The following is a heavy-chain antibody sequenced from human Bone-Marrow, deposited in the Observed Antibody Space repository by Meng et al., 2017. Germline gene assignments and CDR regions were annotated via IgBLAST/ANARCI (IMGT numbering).Heavy chain of an antibody. CDR1: GFTFSSYA. CDR2: ISYDGSNK. Sequence: GESLKISCAASGFTFSSYAMHWVRQAPGKGLEWVAVISYDGSNKYYADSVKGRFTISRDNSKNTLYLQMNSLRAEDTAVYYCARDGPTPIDCSGGSCYPTYYYGMDVWGQGTTVTVSS. D-gene: IGHD2-15*01. CDR3: ARDGPTPIDCSGGSCYPTYYYGMDV. J-gene: IGHJ6*02. V-gene: IGHV3-30*04.